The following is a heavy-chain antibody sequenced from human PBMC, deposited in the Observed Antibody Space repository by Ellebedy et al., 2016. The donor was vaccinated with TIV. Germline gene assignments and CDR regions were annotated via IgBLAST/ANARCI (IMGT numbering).Heavy chain of an antibody. Sequence: GGSLRLSXAASGFTFSSYAMHWVRQAPGKGLEWVAVISYDGSNKYYADSVKGRFTISRDNSKNTLYLQMNSLRAEDTAVYYCAREGGIAAAGKLVDYYYYYGMDVWGQGTTVTVSS. CDR2: ISYDGSNK. CDR3: AREGGIAAAGKLVDYYYYYGMDV. V-gene: IGHV3-30-3*01. J-gene: IGHJ6*02. D-gene: IGHD6-13*01. CDR1: GFTFSSYA.